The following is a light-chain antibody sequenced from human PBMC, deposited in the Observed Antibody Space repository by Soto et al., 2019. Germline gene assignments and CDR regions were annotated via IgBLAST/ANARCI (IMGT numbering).Light chain of an antibody. CDR2: DAS. V-gene: IGKV1-5*01. Sequence: DIQMTQSPSTLSASVGDRVTITCRASQSISTSLAWYQQKPGKAPKFLIYDASSLESGVPSGFSGSGSGTEFTLTISSLQPDDFASYYCQQYNSDYTFGQGTKLEIK. J-gene: IGKJ2*01. CDR3: QQYNSDYT. CDR1: QSISTS.